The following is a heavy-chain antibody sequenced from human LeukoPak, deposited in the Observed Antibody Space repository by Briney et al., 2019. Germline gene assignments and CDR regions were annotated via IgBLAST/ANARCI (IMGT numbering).Heavy chain of an antibody. D-gene: IGHD6-19*01. CDR1: GYTFTSYY. V-gene: IGHV1-2*02. CDR2: INPNSGGT. J-gene: IGHJ6*03. Sequence: ASVKVSCKASGYTFTSYYMHWVRQAPGQGLEWMGWINPNSGGTNYAQKFQGRVTMTRDTSISTAYMELSRLRSDDTAVYYCARGYSSGWRLYYYYYMDVWGKGTTVTVSS. CDR3: ARGYSSGWRLYYYYYMDV.